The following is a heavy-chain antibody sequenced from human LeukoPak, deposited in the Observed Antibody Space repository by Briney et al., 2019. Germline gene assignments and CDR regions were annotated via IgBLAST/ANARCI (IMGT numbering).Heavy chain of an antibody. J-gene: IGHJ4*02. Sequence: TGGSLRLSCAVSEFPFIDYAMTWVRQAPGKGLEWVSSISGSSGSTYYADSVKGRFTISRDNSKNTLYLQMMSLRDEDTAVYYYATPFTTMALGFDYWGQGTPVTVSS. CDR1: EFPFIDYA. D-gene: IGHD1-1*01. CDR3: ATPFTTMALGFDY. CDR2: ISGSSGST. V-gene: IGHV3-23*01.